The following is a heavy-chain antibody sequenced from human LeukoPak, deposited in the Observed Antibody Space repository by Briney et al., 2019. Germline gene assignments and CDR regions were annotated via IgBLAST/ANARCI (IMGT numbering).Heavy chain of an antibody. CDR2: INGDGTNI. CDR3: ARDPGKGGSYSD. D-gene: IGHD3-10*01. CDR1: GFTFSIYW. V-gene: IGHV3-74*03. Sequence: GGSLRLSCAASGFTFSIYWMSWVRQVPGKGPVWVSGINGDGTNIKYADSVKGRFTVSRDNAKNTLYLQMNSLGVDDTAVYYCARDPGKGGSYSDWGQGTLVTVSS. J-gene: IGHJ4*02.